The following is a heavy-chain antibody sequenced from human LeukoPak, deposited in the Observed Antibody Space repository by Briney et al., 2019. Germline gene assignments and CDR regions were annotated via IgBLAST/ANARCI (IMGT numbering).Heavy chain of an antibody. CDR2: IYSGGTT. Sequence: GGSLRLSCAASGFTVSSNYMSWVRQAPGMGLEWVSVIYSGGTTYYADFVKGRFTISRDNSKNTLYLQMNTLRVEDTAAYYCARGRVGPYPGTYYWGQGTLVTVSS. CDR3: ARGRVGPYPGTYY. D-gene: IGHD1-26*01. V-gene: IGHV3-66*01. J-gene: IGHJ4*02. CDR1: GFTVSSNY.